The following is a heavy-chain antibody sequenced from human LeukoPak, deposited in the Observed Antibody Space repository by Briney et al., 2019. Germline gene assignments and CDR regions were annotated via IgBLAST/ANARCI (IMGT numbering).Heavy chain of an antibody. CDR1: GFTFSSYG. CDR3: ARHRGATGAFYFDY. V-gene: IGHV3-30*02. CDR2: IRYDGSNK. D-gene: IGHD1-26*01. J-gene: IGHJ4*02. Sequence: PGGSLRLSCAASGFTFSSYGMHWVRQAPGKGLEWVAFIRYDGSNKYYADSVKGRFTISRDNAKNSLYLQMNSLRAEDTAVYYCARHRGATGAFYFDYWGQGTLVTVSS.